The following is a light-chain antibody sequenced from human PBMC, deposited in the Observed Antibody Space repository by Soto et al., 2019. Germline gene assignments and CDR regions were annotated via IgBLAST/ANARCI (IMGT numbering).Light chain of an antibody. J-gene: IGKJ5*01. Sequence: IQLTQSPSFLSASVGDRVSITCRASQGISSHLAWYQQKPGKAPNLLLYAASTLQSGVPSRLSGSGSGTEFTLTISSLQPEDLATYYCQQLDIYPLTFGQGTRLEIK. CDR3: QQLDIYPLT. CDR2: AAS. V-gene: IGKV1-9*01. CDR1: QGISSH.